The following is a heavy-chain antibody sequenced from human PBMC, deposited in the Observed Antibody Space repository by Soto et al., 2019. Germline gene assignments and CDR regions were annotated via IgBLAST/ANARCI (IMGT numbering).Heavy chain of an antibody. J-gene: IGHJ4*02. CDR2: MNPNSGNT. D-gene: IGHD3-9*01. CDR3: ARSNTPHYDILTGFDY. Sequence: ASVKVSCKASGYTFTSYDINWVRQATGQGLEWMGWMNPNSGNTGYAQKFQGRVTMTRDTSISTAYMELSSLRSEDTAVYYCARSNTPHYDILTGFDYWGQGTLVTVSS. CDR1: GYTFTSYD. V-gene: IGHV1-8*01.